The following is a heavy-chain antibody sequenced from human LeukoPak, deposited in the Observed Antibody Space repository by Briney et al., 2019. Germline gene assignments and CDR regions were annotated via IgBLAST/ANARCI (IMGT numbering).Heavy chain of an antibody. D-gene: IGHD3-22*01. CDR2: ISTGSSRI. CDR1: GFTFSSYS. CDR3: ARDLRYYDSSGYFCD. J-gene: IGHJ4*02. Sequence: GGSLRLSCAASGFTFSSYSMDWVRQAPGKGLEWVSYISTGSSRIYYADSVKGRFTISRDNAKNSLYLQMNSLRAEDTAVYYCARDLRYYDSSGYFCDWGQGTLVTVSS. V-gene: IGHV3-21*05.